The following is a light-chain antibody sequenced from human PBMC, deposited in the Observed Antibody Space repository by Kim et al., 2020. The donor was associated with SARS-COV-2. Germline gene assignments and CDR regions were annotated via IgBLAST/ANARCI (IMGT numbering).Light chain of an antibody. CDR1: NIGIKN. J-gene: IGLJ3*02. CDR3: HFSAGTTTL. CDR2: MDA. V-gene: IGLV3-9*01. Sequence: SYELTQPLSVSVALGQTVRMTCGGNNIGIKNVHWYQHRPVQAPILVLYMDANRPSPFPERFSFSNSGTTATPTLTLAQARSEADYYCHFSAGTTTLFG.